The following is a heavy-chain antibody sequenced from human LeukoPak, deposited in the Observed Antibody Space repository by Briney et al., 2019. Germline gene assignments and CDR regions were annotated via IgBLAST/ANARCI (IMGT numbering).Heavy chain of an antibody. CDR2: VNTDNTKS. CDR3: AMSVEMAAIPSFDY. Sequence: GASVKVSCETSGHIFTTHYIHWMRQAPGQRLEWLGRVNTDNTKSEYSQKFQGRVIITRDTSASTAYMEMSGLRSEDTAMYYCAMSVEMAAIPSFDYWGQGTLVTVSS. J-gene: IGHJ4*02. V-gene: IGHV1-3*04. CDR1: GHIFTTHY. D-gene: IGHD5-24*01.